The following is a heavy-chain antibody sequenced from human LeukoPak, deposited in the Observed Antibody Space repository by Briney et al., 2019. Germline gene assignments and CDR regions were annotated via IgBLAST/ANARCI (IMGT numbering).Heavy chain of an antibody. V-gene: IGHV4-59*01. CDR1: GGSISRYY. Sequence: KPSETLSLTCTVSGGSISRYYWSWIRQPPGTGLEWIGYIYYTGRADYNPSLKSRVSMSVDTSKNQFSLRANSMTAADTAVYYCARGDFWSGAPTDWGQGTLVTVSS. CDR3: ARGDFWSGAPTD. D-gene: IGHD3-3*01. J-gene: IGHJ4*02. CDR2: IYYTGRA.